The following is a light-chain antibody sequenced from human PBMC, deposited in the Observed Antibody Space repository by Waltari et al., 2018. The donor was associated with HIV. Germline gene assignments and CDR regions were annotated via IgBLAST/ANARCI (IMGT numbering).Light chain of an antibody. CDR2: YDS. CDR3: QGWDSSSDHVL. V-gene: IGLV3-21*04. CDR1: NIERKS. Sequence: SSVLTQPPSVSVAPGKTAMITCGGNNIERKSVNWYQRKASQAPVLLIYYDSDRPSGIPERFSGSNAGNTATLTISRVGDGDEADYYCQGWDSSSDHVLFGGGTKLTVL. J-gene: IGLJ2*01.